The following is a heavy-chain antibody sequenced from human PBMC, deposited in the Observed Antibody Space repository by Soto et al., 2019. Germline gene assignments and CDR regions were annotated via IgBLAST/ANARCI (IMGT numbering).Heavy chain of an antibody. CDR3: AKERSGGYYAGFGY. V-gene: IGHV3-30*18. Sequence: QVQLVESGGGVVQPGRSLRLSCAASGFTFSSYGMHWVRQAPGKGLEWVAVISYDGSNKYYAGSVKGRFTISRDNSKHTLYVQMTRLRAEDTAVYYCAKERSGGYYAGFGYWGQGTLVTVSS. CDR1: GFTFSSYG. D-gene: IGHD1-26*01. J-gene: IGHJ4*02. CDR2: ISYDGSNK.